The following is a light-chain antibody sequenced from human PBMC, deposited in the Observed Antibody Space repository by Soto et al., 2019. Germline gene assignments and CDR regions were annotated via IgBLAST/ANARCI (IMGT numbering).Light chain of an antibody. CDR3: QKHDGVPL. Sequence: DIQLTQSPSSLSASVGDRVTITCQASQAISNHLNWYQQKPGKAPNLLIYDASDLETGVPSRFSGGGSGTFFSFSINSLQPEDIATYYCQKHDGVPLFGPGTKVEIK. CDR1: QAISNH. CDR2: DAS. J-gene: IGKJ3*01. V-gene: IGKV1-33*01.